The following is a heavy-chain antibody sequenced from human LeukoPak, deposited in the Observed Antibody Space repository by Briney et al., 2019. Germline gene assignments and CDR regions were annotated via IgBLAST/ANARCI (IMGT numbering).Heavy chain of an antibody. J-gene: IGHJ4*02. CDR2: ISGSGGST. Sequence: GGSLRLSCAASGFTFSSYAMSWVRQAPGKGLEWVSAISGSGGSTYYADSVKGRLTISRDNSKNTLYLQMNSLRAEDTAVYYCAKGREGNYYASPLDYWGQGTLVTVSS. D-gene: IGHD3-22*01. CDR1: GFTFSSYA. V-gene: IGHV3-23*01. CDR3: AKGREGNYYASPLDY.